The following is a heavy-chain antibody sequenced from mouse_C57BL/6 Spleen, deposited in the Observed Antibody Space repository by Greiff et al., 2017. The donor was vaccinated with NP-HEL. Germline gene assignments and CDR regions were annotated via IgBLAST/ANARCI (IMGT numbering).Heavy chain of an antibody. CDR1: GYTFTSYW. D-gene: IGHD1-1*01. CDR2: IYPGSGST. J-gene: IGHJ2*01. V-gene: IGHV1-55*01. Sequence: QVQLQQPGAELVKPGASVKMSCKASGYTFTSYWITWVKQRPGQGLEWIGDIYPGSGSTNYNEKFKSKATLTVDTSSSTAYMQLSSLTSEDSAVYYCARFTVVATPFDYWGQGTTLTVSS. CDR3: ARFTVVATPFDY.